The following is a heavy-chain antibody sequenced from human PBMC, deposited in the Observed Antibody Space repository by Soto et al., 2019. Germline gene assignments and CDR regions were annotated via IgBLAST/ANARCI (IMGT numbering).Heavy chain of an antibody. J-gene: IGHJ6*01. CDR1: GYTFTSYD. CDR2: MNPNSGNT. CDR3: ARWPDGYYYDGMDV. Sequence: QVQLVQSGAEVKKPGASVKVSCKASGYTFTSYDINWVRQATGQGREWMGWMNPNSGNTGYAQKFQGRVTMTRNTTISTAYMELSSRTSEDTAVYYCARWPDGYYYDGMDVWGQGTTVTVSS. V-gene: IGHV1-8*01.